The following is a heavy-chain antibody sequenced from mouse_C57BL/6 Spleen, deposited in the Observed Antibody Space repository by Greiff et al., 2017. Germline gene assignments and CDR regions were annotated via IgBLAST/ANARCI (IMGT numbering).Heavy chain of an antibody. CDR2: ISYDGSN. Sequence: VQLQQSGPGLVKPSQSLSLTCSVTGYSITSGYYWNWIRQFPGNKLQWMGYISYDGSNNYNPSLKNRISITRDTSKNQFFLKLNSVTTEDTATYYCAREDYGSSYVGAMDYWGQGTSVTVSS. CDR3: AREDYGSSYVGAMDY. V-gene: IGHV3-6*01. CDR1: GYSITSGYY. D-gene: IGHD1-1*01. J-gene: IGHJ4*01.